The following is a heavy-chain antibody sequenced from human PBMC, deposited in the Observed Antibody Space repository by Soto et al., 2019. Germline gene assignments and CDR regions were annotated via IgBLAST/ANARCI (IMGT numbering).Heavy chain of an antibody. CDR1: GGSISSSNW. Sequence: SETLSLTCAVSGGSISSSNWWSWVRRPPGKGLEWIGEIYHSGSTNYNPSLKSRVTISVDKSNNQFSLKLSSVTAADTAVYYCARQTDSITMIVVVVFDYWGQGTLVTVSS. CDR2: IYHSGST. J-gene: IGHJ4*02. D-gene: IGHD3-22*01. V-gene: IGHV4-4*02. CDR3: ARQTDSITMIVVVVFDY.